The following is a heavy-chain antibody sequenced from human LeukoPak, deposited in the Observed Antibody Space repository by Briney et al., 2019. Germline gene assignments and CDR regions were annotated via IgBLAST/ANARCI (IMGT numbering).Heavy chain of an antibody. Sequence: GGSLRLSCAGSGFTFARHALTWVRQAPGKGLEWVSTISGGGGSTHYADSVKGRFTISRDNAKNSVFLQMNSLRAEDTAVYYCARSHDYGGHCFFDYWGQGTLVTVSS. V-gene: IGHV3-23*01. J-gene: IGHJ4*02. CDR2: ISGGGGST. D-gene: IGHD4-23*01. CDR1: GFTFARHA. CDR3: ARSHDYGGHCFFDY.